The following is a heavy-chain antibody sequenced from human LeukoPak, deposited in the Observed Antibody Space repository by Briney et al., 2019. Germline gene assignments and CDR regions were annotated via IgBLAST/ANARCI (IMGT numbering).Heavy chain of an antibody. Sequence: GGSLRLSCAASGFTFSSYGMHWVRQAPGKGLEWVAVISYDRSNKYYADSVKGRFTISRDNSKNTLYLQMNSLRAEDTAVYYCAKEGPLQSIDYWGQGTLVTVSS. CDR1: GFTFSSYG. CDR3: AKEGPLQSIDY. CDR2: ISYDRSNK. J-gene: IGHJ4*02. D-gene: IGHD5-24*01. V-gene: IGHV3-30*18.